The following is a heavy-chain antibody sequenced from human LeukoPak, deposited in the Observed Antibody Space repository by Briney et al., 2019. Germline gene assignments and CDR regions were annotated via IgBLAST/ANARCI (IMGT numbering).Heavy chain of an antibody. CDR3: ATIKRGSIFGYFDY. CDR2: LFDSGNT. Sequence: AETLSLTCTVSGGSISSHYWSWIRQPPGKGLEWITYLFDSGNTKDTPSLQSRLTLSTDTSKNQFSLRLSSVTAADTAVYYCATIKRGSIFGYFDYWGQGIKVTVSS. D-gene: IGHD5-18*01. CDR1: GGSISSHY. V-gene: IGHV4-59*11. J-gene: IGHJ4*02.